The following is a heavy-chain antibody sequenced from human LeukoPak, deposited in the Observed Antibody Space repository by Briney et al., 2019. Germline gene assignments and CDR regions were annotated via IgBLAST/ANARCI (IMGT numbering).Heavy chain of an antibody. CDR2: MNPNSGNT. Sequence: GASVKVSCKASGYTFTSYDINWVRQATGQGLEWTGWMNPNSGNTGYAQKFQGRVTMTRNTSISTAYMELSSLRSEDTAVYYCARDRDCSSTSCSLNWFDPWGQGTLVTVSS. CDR3: ARDRDCSSTSCSLNWFDP. V-gene: IGHV1-8*01. CDR1: GYTFTSYD. D-gene: IGHD2-2*01. J-gene: IGHJ5*02.